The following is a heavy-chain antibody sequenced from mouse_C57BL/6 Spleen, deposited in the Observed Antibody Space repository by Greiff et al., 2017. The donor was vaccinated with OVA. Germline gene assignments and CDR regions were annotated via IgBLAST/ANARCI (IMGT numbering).Heavy chain of an antibody. CDR1: GFTFSSYG. CDR3: ARGPPPMGTY. CDR2: ISDDGSFT. J-gene: IGHJ3*01. V-gene: IGHV5-4*03. Sequence: EVKLQESGGGLVKPGGSLKLSCAASGFTFSSYGMSWVRQTPEKRLEWVATISDDGSFTYYPDNVKGRFTISRDNAKNNLYLQMSHLKSEDTAMYYCARGPPPMGTYWGQGTLVTVSA.